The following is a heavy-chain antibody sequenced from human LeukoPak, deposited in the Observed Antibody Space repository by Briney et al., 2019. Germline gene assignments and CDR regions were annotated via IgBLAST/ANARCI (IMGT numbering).Heavy chain of an antibody. CDR3: VIPPSGKDKRNDVLDV. V-gene: IGHV1-46*01. CDR1: GYIFASYY. CDR2: INPDGGST. Sequence: GDSVKVSCKASGYIFASYYMQWVRQAPGQGLELMGIINPDGGSTSYARKFQGRVTMTRETSTSTVYMELSSLRSEDTAVYYCVIPPSGKDKRNDVLDVWGKGTVVTVSS. J-gene: IGHJ3*01. D-gene: IGHD1-26*01.